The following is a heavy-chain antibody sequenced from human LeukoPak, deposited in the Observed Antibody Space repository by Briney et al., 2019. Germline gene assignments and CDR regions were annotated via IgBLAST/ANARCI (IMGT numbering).Heavy chain of an antibody. CDR3: ARPKYQLLYCFGY. Sequence: ASVKVSCKASGGTFSSYAISWVRQAPGQGLEWMGGIIPIFGTANYAQKFQGRVTITADESTSTAYMELSSLRSEDTAVYYCARPKYQLLYCFGYWGQGTLVTVSS. D-gene: IGHD2-2*02. CDR1: GGTFSSYA. J-gene: IGHJ4*02. CDR2: IIPIFGTA. V-gene: IGHV1-69*01.